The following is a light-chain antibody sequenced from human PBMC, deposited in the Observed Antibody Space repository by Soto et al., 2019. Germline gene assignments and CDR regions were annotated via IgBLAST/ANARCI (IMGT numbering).Light chain of an antibody. V-gene: IGKV3-20*01. CDR2: GAS. CDR1: QSVSSSY. Sequence: ESVLTQSPGTLSLSPGERATLSCRARQSVSSSYLAWYQQKPGQAPRLLIYGASSRATGIPDRFSGSGSGTDFTLTISRLEPEDFAVYYCQQYGSSPPWTFGQGTKVEIK. CDR3: QQYGSSPPWT. J-gene: IGKJ1*01.